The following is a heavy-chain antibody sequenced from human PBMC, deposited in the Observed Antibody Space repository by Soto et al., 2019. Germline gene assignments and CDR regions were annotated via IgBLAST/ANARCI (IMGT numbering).Heavy chain of an antibody. CDR1: GGTFSSYA. D-gene: IGHD3-3*01. V-gene: IGHV1-69*13. CDR3: ARGNLPYYDFWSGYSAV. Sequence: GASVKVSCKASGGTFSSYAISWVRQAPGQGLEWMGGIIPIFGTANYAQKFQGRVTITADESTSTAYMELSSLRSEDTAVYYCARGNLPYYDFWSGYSAVWGQGTTVTVSS. CDR2: IIPIFGTA. J-gene: IGHJ6*02.